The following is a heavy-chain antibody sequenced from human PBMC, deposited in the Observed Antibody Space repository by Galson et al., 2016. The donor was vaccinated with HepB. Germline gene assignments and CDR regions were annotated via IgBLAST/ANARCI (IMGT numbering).Heavy chain of an antibody. J-gene: IGHJ6*02. CDR2: INAGYGYT. Sequence: SVKVSCKASGYIFTSYTIHWVRQAPGQRLEWMGWINAGYGYTKYSQKFQGRVTITRDTSASTAYMELSSLRSADTAVYYWARGTVLPYGMDVWGQGTTVTVAS. CDR1: GYIFTSYT. D-gene: IGHD3/OR15-3a*01. CDR3: ARGTVLPYGMDV. V-gene: IGHV1-3*01.